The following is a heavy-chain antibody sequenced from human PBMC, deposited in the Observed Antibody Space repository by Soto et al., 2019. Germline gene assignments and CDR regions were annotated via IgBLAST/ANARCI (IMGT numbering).Heavy chain of an antibody. CDR1: GGSLSSGGYY. V-gene: IGHV4-31*03. J-gene: IGHJ3*02. CDR3: ARSCSGGSCFFAEHAFDI. D-gene: IGHD2-15*01. Sequence: ASETLSLTCTVSGGSLSSGGYYWSWIRQHPGKGLEWIGYIYYSGSTYYNPSLKSRVTISVDTSKNQFSLKLSSVTAADTAVYYCARSCSGGSCFFAEHAFDIWGQGTMVTVSS. CDR2: IYYSGST.